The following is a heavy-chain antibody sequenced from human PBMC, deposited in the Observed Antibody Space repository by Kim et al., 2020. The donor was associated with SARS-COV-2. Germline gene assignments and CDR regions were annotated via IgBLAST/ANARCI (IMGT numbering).Heavy chain of an antibody. D-gene: IGHD2-21*01. J-gene: IGHJ6*02. V-gene: IGHV1-46*01. CDR1: GDTFMNYY. Sequence: ASVKVSCTASGDTFMNYYMQWVRQAPGQGLEWMGIINPRGEKTNYAQKFQGRVTVTRETSTNTVYMELRSLMSEDTAVYYCARRGETSSNGMDVWGQGTTVTVSS. CDR2: INPRGEKT. CDR3: ARRGETSSNGMDV.